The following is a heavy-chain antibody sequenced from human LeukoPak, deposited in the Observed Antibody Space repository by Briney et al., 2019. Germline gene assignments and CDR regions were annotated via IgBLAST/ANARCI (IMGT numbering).Heavy chain of an antibody. CDR1: GYTFTNYG. CDR3: ARDHSGGNCYSGCDFDY. V-gene: IGHV1-18*01. Sequence: ASVKVSCKASGYTFTNYGIIWVRQAPGQGLKWMGWISAHNGNTRYAQKFQGGVTMTRDTSTTTAYMELRGLTSDDTAVYYCARDHSGGNCYSGCDFDYWGQGTLVTVSS. J-gene: IGHJ4*02. CDR2: ISAHNGNT. D-gene: IGHD2-15*01.